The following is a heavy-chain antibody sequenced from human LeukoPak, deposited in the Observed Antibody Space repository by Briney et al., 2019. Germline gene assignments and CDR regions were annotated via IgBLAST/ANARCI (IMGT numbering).Heavy chain of an antibody. CDR1: GYTFTNYG. D-gene: IGHD5-18*01. Sequence: WASVKVSCKASGYTFTNYGVTWVRQAPGEGLEWMGWSSSDCDNTVYAEKFQGRVTMTTDTSTSTAYMELRSLRSDDTAVYYCARDPEFARGRYSYDNTLGDDAFDIWGQGTMVTASS. V-gene: IGHV1-18*01. CDR3: ARDPEFARGRYSYDNTLGDDAFDI. J-gene: IGHJ3*02. CDR2: SSSDCDNT.